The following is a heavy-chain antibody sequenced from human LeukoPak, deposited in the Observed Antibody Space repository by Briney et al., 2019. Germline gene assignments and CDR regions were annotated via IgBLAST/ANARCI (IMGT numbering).Heavy chain of an antibody. CDR2: FDPEDGAR. CDR1: GDTVTGFS. V-gene: IGHV1-24*01. J-gene: IGHJ4*02. CDR3: ATGYTYDYSLY. Sequence: ASVKVSCKVSGDTVTGFSIRWVRQAPGHGLAWMGGFDPEDGARIFAQKFQGRVTMTEDTSTDTAYMDLSSLRSEDTAVYYCATGYTYDYSLYGGQGTLVTVSS. D-gene: IGHD5-18*01.